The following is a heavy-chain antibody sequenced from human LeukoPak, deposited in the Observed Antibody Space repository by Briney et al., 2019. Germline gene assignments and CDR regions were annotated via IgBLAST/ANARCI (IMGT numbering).Heavy chain of an antibody. J-gene: IGHJ5*02. CDR3: ARWGITMVRGYNWFDP. CDR1: GGSFSGYY. CDR2: INHSGST. D-gene: IGHD3-10*01. V-gene: IGHV4-34*01. Sequence: PSETLSLTCAVYGGSFSGYYWSWIRQPPGKGLEWIGEINHSGSTNYNPSLKSRVTISVDTSKNQFSLKLSSVTAADTAVYYCARWGITMVRGYNWFDPWGQGTLVTVSS.